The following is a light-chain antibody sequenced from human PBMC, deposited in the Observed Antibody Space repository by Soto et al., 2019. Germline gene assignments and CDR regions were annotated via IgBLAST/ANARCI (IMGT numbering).Light chain of an antibody. V-gene: IGLV3-21*04. CDR1: NIGSKS. Sequence: SYELTQPPSVSMAPGKTARITCGGNNIGSKSVHWYQQKPGQAPVLVIYYDSDRPSGIPERFSGSNSGNTATLTISRVEAGDEADYYCQVWDSSSDHRAVFGGGTQLTVL. J-gene: IGLJ7*01. CDR2: YDS. CDR3: QVWDSSSDHRAV.